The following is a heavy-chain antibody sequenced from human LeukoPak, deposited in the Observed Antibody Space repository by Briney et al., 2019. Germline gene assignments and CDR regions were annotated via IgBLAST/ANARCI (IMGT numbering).Heavy chain of an antibody. CDR2: IYTSGST. V-gene: IGHV4-61*02. J-gene: IGHJ6*03. Sequence: SETLSLTCTVSGGSISSGSYYWSWIRQPAGKGLEWIGRIYTSGSTNYNPSLKSRVTISVDTSKNQFSLKLSSVTAADTAVYYCARDTAAGPNDPYYYYYYMDVWGKGTTVTISS. CDR3: ARDTAAGPNDPYYYYYYMDV. CDR1: GGSISSGSYY. D-gene: IGHD6-13*01.